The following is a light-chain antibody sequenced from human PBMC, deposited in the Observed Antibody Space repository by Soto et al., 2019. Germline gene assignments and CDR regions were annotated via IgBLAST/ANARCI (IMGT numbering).Light chain of an antibody. Sequence: QSALAQPPSASGSPGQSVTISCTGTSSDVGGYNYVSWYQQHPGKAPKLLIYRNDQRPSGVPDRFSGSKSDTSASLAISGLQSQDEADYYCAAWDDSLNGPVFGGGTKVTVL. J-gene: IGLJ3*02. CDR3: AAWDDSLNGPV. CDR2: RND. V-gene: IGLV2-8*01. CDR1: SSDVGGYNY.